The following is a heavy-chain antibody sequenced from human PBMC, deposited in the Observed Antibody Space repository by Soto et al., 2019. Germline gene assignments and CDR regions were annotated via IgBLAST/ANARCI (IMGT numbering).Heavy chain of an antibody. CDR3: ARYCSSTSCYGLYYYYGMDV. V-gene: IGHV1-18*01. J-gene: IGHJ6*02. Sequence: ASVKVSCKASGYTFTSYGISWVRQAPGQGLEWMGWISAYNGNTNYAQKLQGRVTMTTDTSTSTAYMELRSLRSDDTAVYYCARYCSSTSCYGLYYYYGMDVWGQGTTVTVSS. D-gene: IGHD2-2*01. CDR2: ISAYNGNT. CDR1: GYTFTSYG.